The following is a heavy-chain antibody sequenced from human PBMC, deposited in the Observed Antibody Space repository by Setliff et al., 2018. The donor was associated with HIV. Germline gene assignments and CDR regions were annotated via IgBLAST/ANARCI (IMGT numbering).Heavy chain of an antibody. J-gene: IGHJ1*01. CDR2: IYYSGTT. D-gene: IGHD2-15*01. CDR3: ASRGIVEVTISMPDEYFVH. Sequence: ATLSLTFTVSAGSIDSTSYYWRWIRQHPGKGLEWIGSIYYSGTTYYNPSLKSRVTISVDRSRNQFSLTLSSVTAADTATYYCASRGIVEVTISMPDEYFVHWGHGTLVTVSS. CDR1: AGSIDSTSYY. V-gene: IGHV4-39*01.